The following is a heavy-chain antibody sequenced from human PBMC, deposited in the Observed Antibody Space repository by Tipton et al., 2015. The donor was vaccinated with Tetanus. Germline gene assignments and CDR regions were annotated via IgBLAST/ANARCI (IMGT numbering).Heavy chain of an antibody. CDR3: AKEDGGPTLDYFDS. CDR2: ISYDGNSE. V-gene: IGHV3-30*18. CDR1: RFTFSSYG. Sequence: SLRLSCAASRFTFSSYGMHWVRQAPGKGLEWVAVISYDGNSEYYADSVKGRFTISRDNSKNTLSLQMNSLRAEDTAVYYCAKEDGGPTLDYFDSWGQGALVIVSS. J-gene: IGHJ4*02. D-gene: IGHD3-16*01.